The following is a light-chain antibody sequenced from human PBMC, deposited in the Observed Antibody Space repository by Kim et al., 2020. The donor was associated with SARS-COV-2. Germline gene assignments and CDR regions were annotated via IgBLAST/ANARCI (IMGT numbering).Light chain of an antibody. CDR2: GAS. CDR1: QSVSTN. CDR3: QQYNRWPPYI. J-gene: IGKJ2*01. Sequence: VSPGERATLACRTSQSVSTNLAWYQQKPGQAPRLLIYGASTRATGNPARFSGSGSGTEFTPTISSLQSEDFAIYYCQQYNRWPPYIFGQGTKLEI. V-gene: IGKV3-15*01.